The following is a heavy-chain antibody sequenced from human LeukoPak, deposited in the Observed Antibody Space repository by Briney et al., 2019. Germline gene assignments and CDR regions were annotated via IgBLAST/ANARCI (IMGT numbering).Heavy chain of an antibody. Sequence: ASVKVSCKAFGYSFTGYHLHWVRQAPRQGLVWMGWVIPKTGSTNYARKFQGRVTMTRDTSINTVNMELSRLTSDDTAVYYCAREFSSKLEWLAYVTGDDAFDVWGQGTMITVS. V-gene: IGHV1-2*02. CDR1: GYSFTGYH. CDR2: VIPKTGST. CDR3: AREFSSKLEWLAYVTGDDAFDV. D-gene: IGHD3-3*01. J-gene: IGHJ3*01.